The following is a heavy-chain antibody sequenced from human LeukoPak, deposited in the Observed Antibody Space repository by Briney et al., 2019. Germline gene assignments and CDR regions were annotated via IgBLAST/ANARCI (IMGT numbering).Heavy chain of an antibody. Sequence: PGGSLRLSCAASGFTFSSYAMHWVRQAPGKGLEWVAVISYDGSNKYYADSVKGRFTISRDNSKNTLYLQVNSLRAEDTAVYYCARDSGMVRGVLDYWGQGTLVTVSS. V-gene: IGHV3-30-3*01. CDR2: ISYDGSNK. J-gene: IGHJ4*02. D-gene: IGHD3-10*01. CDR3: ARDSGMVRGVLDY. CDR1: GFTFSSYA.